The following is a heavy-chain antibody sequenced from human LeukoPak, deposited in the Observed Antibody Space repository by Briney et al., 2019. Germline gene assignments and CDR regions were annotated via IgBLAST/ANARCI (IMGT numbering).Heavy chain of an antibody. V-gene: IGHV4-59*01. D-gene: IGHD4-17*01. CDR3: ATSIYDYDDAFDI. J-gene: IGHJ3*02. CDR1: GGSISSYY. CDR2: IYYSGST. Sequence: SETLSLTCTVSGGSISSYYWSWIRQPPGKGLEWIGYIYYSGSTNYNPSLKSRVTISVDTSKNQFSLKLSSVTAADTAVYYCATSIYDYDDAFDIWGQGTMVTVSS.